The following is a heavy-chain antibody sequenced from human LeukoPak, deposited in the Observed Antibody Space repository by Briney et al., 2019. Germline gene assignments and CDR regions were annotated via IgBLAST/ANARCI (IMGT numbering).Heavy chain of an antibody. CDR1: GYTFTSYG. CDR2: NSAYNGNT. J-gene: IGHJ5*02. CDR3: ARDGRVAAAGTADWFDP. Sequence: GASVKVSCKASGYTFTSYGISWVRQAPGQGLEWIGWNSAYNGNTNYAQKLQGRVTMTTDTSTSTAYMELRSLRSDDTAVYYCARDGRVAAAGTADWFDPWGQGTLVTVSA. D-gene: IGHD6-13*01. V-gene: IGHV1-18*01.